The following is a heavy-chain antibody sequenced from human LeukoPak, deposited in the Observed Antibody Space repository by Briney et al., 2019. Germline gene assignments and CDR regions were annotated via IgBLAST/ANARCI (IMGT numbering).Heavy chain of an antibody. CDR3: ARAYHYDILTGYFDRLAFDY. Sequence: GRSLRLSCAASGFTFSSYAMHWVRQAPGKGLEWVAVISYDGSNKYYADSVKGRFTISRDNSKTTLYLQMNSLRAEDTAVYSCARAYHYDILTGYFDRLAFDYWGQGTLVTVSS. J-gene: IGHJ4*02. D-gene: IGHD3-9*01. CDR2: ISYDGSNK. CDR1: GFTFSSYA. V-gene: IGHV3-30*04.